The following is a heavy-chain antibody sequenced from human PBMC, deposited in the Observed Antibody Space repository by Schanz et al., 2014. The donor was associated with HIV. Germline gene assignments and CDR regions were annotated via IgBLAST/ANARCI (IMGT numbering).Heavy chain of an antibody. CDR2: INTEDGDT. CDR1: GYGFTNYG. D-gene: IGHD3-16*02. Sequence: QVQLLQSGTEVKTPGASVKVSCKTSGYGFTNYGVTWVRQAPGQGLEWMGWINTEDGDTQYFHKLQGRVSMTRDSSTNTVHMELRNLRSDDTAIYYCARDKDYTWATYRFPDSWGQGTVVTVSS. CDR3: ARDKDYTWATYRFPDS. J-gene: IGHJ4*02. V-gene: IGHV1-18*01.